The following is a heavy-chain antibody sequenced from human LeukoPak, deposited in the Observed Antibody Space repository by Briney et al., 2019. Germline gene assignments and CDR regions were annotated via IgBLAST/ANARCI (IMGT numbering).Heavy chain of an antibody. CDR2: INPNSGGT. D-gene: IGHD6-13*01. V-gene: IGHV1-2*02. J-gene: IGHJ4*02. Sequence: ASVKVSCKASGYTFTGYYMHWARQAPGQGLEWMGWINPNSGGTNYAQKFQGRVTMTRDTSISTAYMELSRLRSDDTAVYYCARVSRYSSSWYSFDYWGQGTLVTVSS. CDR1: GYTFTGYY. CDR3: ARVSRYSSSWYSFDY.